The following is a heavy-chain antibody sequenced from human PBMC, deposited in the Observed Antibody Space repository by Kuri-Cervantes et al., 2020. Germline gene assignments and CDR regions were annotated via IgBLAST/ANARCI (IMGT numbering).Heavy chain of an antibody. CDR3: AKVRCCGNSFFDY. D-gene: IGHD4-23*01. CDR2: ISYDGSNK. Sequence: GESLKISCAASGFTFSSYGMHWVRQAPGKGLEWVAVISYDGSNKYYADSVKGRFTISRDNYKNTLYLQMNSLGAEDTAVYYCAKVRCCGNSFFDYWGQGTLVTVSS. J-gene: IGHJ4*02. CDR1: GFTFSSYG. V-gene: IGHV3-30*18.